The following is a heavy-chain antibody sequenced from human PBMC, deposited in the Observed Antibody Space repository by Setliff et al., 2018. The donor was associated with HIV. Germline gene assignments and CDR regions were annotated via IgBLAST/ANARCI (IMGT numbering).Heavy chain of an antibody. V-gene: IGHV3-7*01. Sequence: GGSLRLSCVASGFTFRSHWMTWVRQAPGKGLEWVANIKEDGSETFYVDSVKGRFTMSRDNAKKLVYLEMNSLKVEDTAVYYCARDATRGGDFDFWGQGTLVTVSS. J-gene: IGHJ4*02. D-gene: IGHD1-26*01. CDR1: GFTFRSHW. CDR2: IKEDGSET. CDR3: ARDATRGGDFDF.